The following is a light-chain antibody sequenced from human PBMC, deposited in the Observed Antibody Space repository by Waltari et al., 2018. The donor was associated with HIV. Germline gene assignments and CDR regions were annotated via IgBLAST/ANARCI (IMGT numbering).Light chain of an antibody. CDR2: EVS. CDR1: SSDVGGYNY. Sequence: QSALTQPASVSGSPGQSITISCSGTSSDVGGYNYVSWYQQHPGKAPKLIMYEVSNRPSGISHRFSGSKSDNTASLTISGLQADDEADYYCSSYTTSSTLVFGTGTKVSVL. J-gene: IGLJ1*01. CDR3: SSYTTSSTLV. V-gene: IGLV2-14*01.